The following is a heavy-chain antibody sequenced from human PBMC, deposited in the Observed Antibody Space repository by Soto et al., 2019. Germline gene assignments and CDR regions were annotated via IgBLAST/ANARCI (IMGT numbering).Heavy chain of an antibody. CDR2: ISAYNGNT. V-gene: IGHV1-18*01. D-gene: IGHD5-18*01. J-gene: IGHJ4*02. CDR1: GYTFTSYG. CDR3: ARPTDIVTGSSYFDS. Sequence: ASVKVSCKASGYTFTSYGISWVRQAPGQGLEWMGWISAYNGNTNYAQKLQGRVTMTTDTSTSTAYMELRSLTSDDAAVYFCARPTDIVTGSSYFDSWGQGTLVTVSS.